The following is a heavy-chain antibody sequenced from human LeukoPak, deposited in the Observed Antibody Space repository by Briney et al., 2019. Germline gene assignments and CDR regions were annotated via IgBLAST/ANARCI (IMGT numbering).Heavy chain of an antibody. V-gene: IGHV4-59*11. CDR2: ISYIGST. D-gene: IGHD4-17*01. CDR3: ARDLITVTKGFDI. Sequence: SETLSLTCAVYTDSFSSHYWSWVRQPPGKGLEWIGYISYIGSTNYNPSLKSRVTISIDTSKNQFSLRLRSVTAADTAVYYCARDLITVTKGFDIWGQGTMVSVSS. J-gene: IGHJ3*02. CDR1: TDSFSSHY.